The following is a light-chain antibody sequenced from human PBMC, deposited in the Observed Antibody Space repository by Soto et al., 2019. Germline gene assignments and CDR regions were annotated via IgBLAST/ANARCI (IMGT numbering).Light chain of an antibody. CDR3: QQYATSPIT. Sequence: EIVLTQSPGTLSLSPGEGATLSCRASQSVGRDYVAWFQQKPGQPPTLLIHDASSRATAVPDRFSGSGSGTDFTLTIGRLEPEDFAVYYCQQYATSPITFGQGTRLEIK. V-gene: IGKV3-20*01. CDR2: DAS. CDR1: QSVGRDY. J-gene: IGKJ5*01.